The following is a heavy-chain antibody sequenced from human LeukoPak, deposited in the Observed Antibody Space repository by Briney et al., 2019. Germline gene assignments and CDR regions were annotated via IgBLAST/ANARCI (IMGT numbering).Heavy chain of an antibody. CDR1: GGSISSSSYY. V-gene: IGHV4-39*01. J-gene: IGHJ4*02. CDR3: AKHSGGSYYDFDY. Sequence: SETLSLTCTVSGGSISSSSYYWDWIRQPPGKGLEWIGSIYYAGGTSYNPSLKSRAIISVDTSKNQFSLLLNSVTATDTATYYCAKHSGGSYYDFDYWGQGTLVTVSS. D-gene: IGHD1-26*01. CDR2: IYYAGGT.